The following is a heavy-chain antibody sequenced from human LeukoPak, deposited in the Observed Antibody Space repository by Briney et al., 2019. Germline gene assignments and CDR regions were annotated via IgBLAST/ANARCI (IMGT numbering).Heavy chain of an antibody. Sequence: PSETLSLTCTVSGGSISSYYWSWIRQPPGKGLEWIGYIYYSGSTNYNPSLKSRVTISVDTSKNQFSLKLSSVTAADTAVYYCARQRAKQLVDDAFDIWGQGTMVTVSS. CDR1: GGSISSYY. CDR3: ARQRAKQLVDDAFDI. V-gene: IGHV4-59*08. CDR2: IYYSGST. J-gene: IGHJ3*02. D-gene: IGHD6-13*01.